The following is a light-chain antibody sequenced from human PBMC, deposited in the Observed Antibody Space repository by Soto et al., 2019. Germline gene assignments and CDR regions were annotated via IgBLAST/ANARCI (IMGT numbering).Light chain of an antibody. V-gene: IGLV1-44*01. CDR3: QSFDSNVIALI. CDR1: NSNIGTNS. J-gene: IGLJ2*01. CDR2: SNN. Sequence: QPVLTQPPSASGTPGQRVTISCSGSNSNIGTNSMNWYQQLPGTAPKLLIHSNNQRPSGVPDRFSGSKSGTSASLAISGLQSEDEADYICQSFDSNVIALIFGVGTKLTVL.